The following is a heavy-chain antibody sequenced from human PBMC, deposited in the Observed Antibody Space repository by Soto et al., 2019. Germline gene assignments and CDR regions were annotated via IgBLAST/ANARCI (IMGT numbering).Heavy chain of an antibody. CDR2: IFSSGTT. J-gene: IGHJ4*02. CDR1: GGSISSSTYY. Sequence: SETLSLTCTVSGGSISSSTYYWGWIRQPPGTGLEWIGSIFSSGTTNYNPSLKSRVTISVDTSKNQFSLKLNSVTAADTAVYYCARGIRSGSMGYLEYWGQGTLVTVSS. D-gene: IGHD1-1*01. CDR3: ARGIRSGSMGYLEY. V-gene: IGHV4-39*01.